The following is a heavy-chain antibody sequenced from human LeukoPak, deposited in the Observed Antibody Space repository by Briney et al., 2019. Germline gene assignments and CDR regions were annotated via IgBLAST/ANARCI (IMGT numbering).Heavy chain of an antibody. CDR2: INPNSGGT. CDR3: ATISNLFYDSSGFSDVDY. Sequence: ASVKVSCKASGGTFSSYAISWVRQAPGQGLEWMGRINPNSGGTNYAQKFQGRVTMARDTSISTAFMELSRLRSDDTALYFCATISNLFYDSSGFSDVDYWGQGTLVTVSS. CDR1: GGTFSSYA. V-gene: IGHV1-2*06. D-gene: IGHD3-22*01. J-gene: IGHJ4*02.